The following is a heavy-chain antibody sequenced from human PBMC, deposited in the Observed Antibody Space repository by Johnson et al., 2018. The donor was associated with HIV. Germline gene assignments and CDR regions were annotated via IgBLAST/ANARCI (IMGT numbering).Heavy chain of an antibody. D-gene: IGHD1-26*01. V-gene: IGHV3-7*05. CDR3: AREGGYSGRYYGHDAFDI. CDR1: GFTFSSYW. Sequence: VQLVESGGGVVQPGRSLRLSCAASGFTFSSYWMSWVRQAPGKGLEWVANIKQDGSEKYYVDSVKGRFTISRDNAKNTLYLQMNSLKAEDTAFYYCAREGGYSGRYYGHDAFDIWGQGTMVTVSS. CDR2: IKQDGSEK. J-gene: IGHJ3*02.